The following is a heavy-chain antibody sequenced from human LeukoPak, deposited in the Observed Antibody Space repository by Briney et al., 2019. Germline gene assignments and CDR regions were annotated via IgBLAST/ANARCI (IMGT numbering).Heavy chain of an antibody. V-gene: IGHV4-59*01. J-gene: IGHJ4*02. CDR1: GDSLSSYH. D-gene: IGHD2-15*01. CDR2: ISYRGST. CDR3: ARGGYDLEDIVVVVAATPEYYFDY. Sequence: PSGTLSLTCTVSGDSLSSYHWSWIRQPPGRGLEGIAYISYRGSTKYNPSLQNRVPISIDTSKDQFSLKLSTVTAADTAVYFCARGGYDLEDIVVVVAATPEYYFDYWGQGTLVTVSS.